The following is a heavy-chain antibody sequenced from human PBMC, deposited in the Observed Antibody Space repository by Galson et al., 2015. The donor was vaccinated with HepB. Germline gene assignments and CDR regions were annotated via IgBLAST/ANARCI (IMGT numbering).Heavy chain of an antibody. CDR3: ARSLYYYDSSGSCC. J-gene: IGHJ4*02. CDR1: GFTFSSYG. D-gene: IGHD3-22*01. Sequence: SLRLSCAASGFTFSSYGMHWVRQAPGKGLEWVAVIWYDGSNKYYADSVKGRFTISRDNSKNTLYLQMNSLRAEDTAVYYCARSLYYYDSSGSCCWGQGTLVTVSS. CDR2: IWYDGSNK. V-gene: IGHV3-33*01.